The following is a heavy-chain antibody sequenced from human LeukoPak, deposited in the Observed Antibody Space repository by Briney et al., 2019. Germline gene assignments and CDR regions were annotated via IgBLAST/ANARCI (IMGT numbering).Heavy chain of an antibody. V-gene: IGHV1-46*01. D-gene: IGHD6-25*01. J-gene: IGHJ5*02. CDR3: ARDVPAARSHNNWFYL. CDR2: IIPNVRST. CDR1: GYTFTTHC. Sequence: ASGKVSCKVSGYTFTTHCVDWVRQAPGQGLEWMGIIIPNVRSTTYGQKFQGRVTMTRDTSTTTVYMHLTSLTSEDTAVHYCARDVPAARSHNNWFYLWGQGTLVTVSS.